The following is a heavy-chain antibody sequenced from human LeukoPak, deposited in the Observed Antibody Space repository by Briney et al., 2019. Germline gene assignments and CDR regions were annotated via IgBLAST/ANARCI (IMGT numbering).Heavy chain of an antibody. V-gene: IGHV3-23*01. CDR2: ISDDFGT. CDR3: ARGNSGHCTGATCYALDY. Sequence: GGSLRLSCAASGFTFSSYAMSFLRRAPGKGLEWVSAISDDFGTYHADSVKGRFTISRDNSRNTLYLQMTSLRAEDTAVYYCARGNSGHCTGATCYALDYWGQGTLVTVSS. J-gene: IGHJ4*02. CDR1: GFTFSSYA. D-gene: IGHD2-2*01.